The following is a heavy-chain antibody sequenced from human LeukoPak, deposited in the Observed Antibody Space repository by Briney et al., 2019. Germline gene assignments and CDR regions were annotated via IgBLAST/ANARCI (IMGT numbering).Heavy chain of an antibody. CDR3: AKASGWYVGDAFDM. D-gene: IGHD6-19*01. CDR1: GFRFSSYA. J-gene: IGHJ3*02. CDR2: ISGSGDRT. Sequence: AGGSLRLSCAASGFRFSSYAMNWVRQAPGKGLEWVSVISGSGDRTYYADSVKGRFTISRDNSKNTLYLQMNSLGAEDTAVYYCAKASGWYVGDAFDMWGHGTMVTVSS. V-gene: IGHV3-23*01.